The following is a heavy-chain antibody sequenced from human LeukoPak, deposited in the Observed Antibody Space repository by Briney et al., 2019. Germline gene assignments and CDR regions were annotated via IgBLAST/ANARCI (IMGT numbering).Heavy chain of an antibody. Sequence: GRSLRLSCAASGFTFSSYAMHWVRQAPGKGLEWVAVISYDGSNKYYADSVKGRFTISRDNSKNTLYLQMNSLRAEDTAVYYCARDPRSGIIAAAVGGWFDPWGQGTLVTVSS. CDR2: ISYDGSNK. V-gene: IGHV3-30-3*01. J-gene: IGHJ5*02. CDR3: ARDPRSGIIAAAVGGWFDP. D-gene: IGHD6-13*01. CDR1: GFTFSSYA.